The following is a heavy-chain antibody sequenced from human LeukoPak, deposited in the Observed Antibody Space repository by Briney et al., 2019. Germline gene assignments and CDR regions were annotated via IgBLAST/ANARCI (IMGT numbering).Heavy chain of an antibody. CDR1: GFTFSSYG. J-gene: IGHJ5*02. CDR3: ARTVYDFWSGYPPIEP. D-gene: IGHD3-3*01. CDR2: IRYDGNNK. V-gene: IGHV3-30*02. Sequence: PGGSLRLSCSASGFTFSSYGMHWVRQAPGKGPEWVAFIRYDGNNKYYADSVKGRFTISRDNSKNTLYLQMNSLRPEDTAVYYCARTVYDFWSGYPPIEPWGQGTLVTVSS.